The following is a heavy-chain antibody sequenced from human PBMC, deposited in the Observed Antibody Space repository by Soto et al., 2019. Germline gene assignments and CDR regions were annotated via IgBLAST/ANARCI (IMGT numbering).Heavy chain of an antibody. J-gene: IGHJ4*02. CDR3: ARDMNDNAYFD. Sequence: QVQLVESGGGVVQPGRSLRLSCAASGFIFSGNGMHWFRQAPGKGLEWVAMIWFDGSQQRYADSVQGRFIISRDNSKSRLDLEMNSLRVEDTAVYYGARDMNDNAYFDWGQGTLVTVSS. CDR1: GFIFSGNG. D-gene: IGHD3-16*01. V-gene: IGHV3-33*01. CDR2: IWFDGSQQ.